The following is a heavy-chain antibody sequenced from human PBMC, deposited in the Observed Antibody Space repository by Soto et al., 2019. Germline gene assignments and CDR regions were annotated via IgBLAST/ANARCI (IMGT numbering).Heavy chain of an antibody. Sequence: SETMSLTCTVSGDSISSGGYYWSWIRQHPGNGLEWIGYIYYSGSTYYNPPLKSRVTISVDTSKNQFSLKLSSVTAADTAVYYCARDYSSSSYYYGTDVWGQGTTVTVSS. D-gene: IGHD6-6*01. CDR1: GDSISSGGYY. J-gene: IGHJ6*02. CDR2: IYYSGST. CDR3: ARDYSSSSYYYGTDV. V-gene: IGHV4-31*03.